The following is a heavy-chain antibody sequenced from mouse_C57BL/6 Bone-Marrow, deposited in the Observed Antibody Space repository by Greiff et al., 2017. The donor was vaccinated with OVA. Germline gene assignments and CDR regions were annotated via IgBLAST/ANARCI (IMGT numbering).Heavy chain of an antibody. D-gene: IGHD1-1*01. CDR2: IWRGGST. CDR3: AKNYSSSPYYFDY. V-gene: IGHV2-5*01. J-gene: IGHJ2*01. Sequence: VQLQESGPGLVQPSQSLSITCTVSGFSLTSYGVHWVRQSRGKGLEWLGVIWRGGSTDYNAAFMSRLSITKNNSKSQVFFKMNSLQADDTAIYYYAKNYSSSPYYFDYWSQGTTLTVCS. CDR1: GFSLTSYG.